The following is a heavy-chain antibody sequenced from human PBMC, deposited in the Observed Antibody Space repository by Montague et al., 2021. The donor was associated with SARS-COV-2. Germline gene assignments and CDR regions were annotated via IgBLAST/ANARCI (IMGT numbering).Heavy chain of an antibody. CDR1: GFKFNNYA. CDR3: SRGSHGEFGQFDY. V-gene: IGHV3-33*01. D-gene: IGHD4-17*01. CDR2: IWADAYDQ. Sequence: SLRLSCAAFGFKFNNYAMHWVRQAPNKGLEWVAVIWADAYDQYYADSVKGRFTISRDDSKNTLYLQMDSLRGEDTAVYYCSRGSHGEFGQFDYWGQGTLVTVSS. J-gene: IGHJ4*02.